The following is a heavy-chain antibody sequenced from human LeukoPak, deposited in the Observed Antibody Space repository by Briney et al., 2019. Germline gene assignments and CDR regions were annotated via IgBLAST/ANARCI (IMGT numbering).Heavy chain of an antibody. CDR1: GYTFTSYG. D-gene: IGHD3-16*01. J-gene: IGHJ1*01. Sequence: ASVKVSCKASGYTFTSYGISWVRQAPGQGLEWMGWISAYNGNTNYAQKLQGRVTMTTDTSTSTAYLELRSLRSDDTAVYYCARNAVWVTATGPAEYFQHWGQGTLVTVSS. CDR2: ISAYNGNT. V-gene: IGHV1-18*01. CDR3: ARNAVWVTATGPAEYFQH.